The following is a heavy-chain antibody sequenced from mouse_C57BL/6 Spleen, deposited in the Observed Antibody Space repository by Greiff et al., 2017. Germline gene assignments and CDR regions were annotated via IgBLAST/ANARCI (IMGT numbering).Heavy chain of an antibody. CDR2: ISNLAYSI. CDR1: GFTFSDYG. D-gene: IGHD2-4*01. CDR3: ARRSDYEGWFAY. J-gene: IGHJ3*01. Sequence: EVQGVESGGGLVQPGGSLKLSCAASGFTFSDYGMAWVRQAPRKGPEWVAFISNLAYSIYYADTVTGRFTISRENAKNTLYLEMSSLRSEATAMYYCARRSDYEGWFAYWGQGTLVTVSA. V-gene: IGHV5-15*01.